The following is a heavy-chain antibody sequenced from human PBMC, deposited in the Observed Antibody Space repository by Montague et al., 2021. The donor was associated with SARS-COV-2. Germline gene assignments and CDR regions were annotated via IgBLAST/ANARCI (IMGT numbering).Heavy chain of an antibody. Sequence: SETLSLTCAVYSGSFCDYYWTWIRQPPGKGLEWIGEINHSGSINYNPSLKSRVSISVDTSKNQFSLKLTSVTAADTAVYYCARGAPTITMIVVVFTGAGWYFDLWGRGTLVTVSS. V-gene: IGHV4-34*01. J-gene: IGHJ2*01. D-gene: IGHD3-22*01. CDR3: ARGAPTITMIVVVFTGAGWYFDL. CDR2: INHSGSI. CDR1: SGSFCDYY.